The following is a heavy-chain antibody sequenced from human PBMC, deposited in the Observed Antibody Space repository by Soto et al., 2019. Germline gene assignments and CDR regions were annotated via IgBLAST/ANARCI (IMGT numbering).Heavy chain of an antibody. D-gene: IGHD2-8*01. CDR3: ASGYCTNGVCFRYYYYMDV. CDR1: GGSISSSSYY. V-gene: IGHV4-39*01. J-gene: IGHJ6*03. Sequence: SETLSLTCTVSGGSISSSSYYWGWIRQPPGKGLEWIGSIYYSGSTYYNPSLKSRVTISVDTSKNQFSPKLSSVTAADTAVYYCASGYCTNGVCFRYYYYMDVWGKGTTVTVSS. CDR2: IYYSGST.